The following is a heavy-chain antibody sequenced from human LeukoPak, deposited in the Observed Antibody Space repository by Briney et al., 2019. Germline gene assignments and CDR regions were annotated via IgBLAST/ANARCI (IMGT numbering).Heavy chain of an antibody. V-gene: IGHV1-18*01. D-gene: IGHD1-1*01. J-gene: IGHJ6*03. CDR2: ISAYNGNT. CDR3: ARVGTAPYYYYMDV. CDR1: GYTFTNYG. Sequence: ASVKVSCKASGYTFTNYGISWVRQAPGQGLEWMGWISAYNGNTNYAQKLQGRVTMTTDTSTSTAYMELRSLRSDDTAVYYCARVGTAPYYYYMDVWGKGTTVTISS.